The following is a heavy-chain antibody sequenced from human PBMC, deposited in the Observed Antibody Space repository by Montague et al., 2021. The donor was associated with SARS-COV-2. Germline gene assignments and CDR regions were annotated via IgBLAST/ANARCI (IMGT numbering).Heavy chain of an antibody. J-gene: IGHJ2*01. V-gene: IGHV4-39*01. CDR1: GDSIGRNSYY. D-gene: IGHD2/OR15-2a*01. Sequence: SETLSLTCTVSGDSIGRNSYYWGWIRQPPGKGLEWIGSMPYSGSTYHNPSLKSRVSISVDTSKNQFSLKLSSMTAADTAVYYCAKSAWHNWYFDIWGQGALVTVSS. CDR3: AKSAWHNWYFDI. CDR2: MPYSGST.